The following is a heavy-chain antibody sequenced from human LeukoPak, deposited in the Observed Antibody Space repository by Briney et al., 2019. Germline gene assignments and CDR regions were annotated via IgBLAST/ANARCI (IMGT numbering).Heavy chain of an antibody. Sequence: SETLSLTCTVSGYSISSGYYWGWIRQPPGKGLEWIGSIYHSGSTYYNPSLKSRITISVDTSKSQFSLKLSSVTAADTAVYYCARVRDSSSWYYWGQGTLVTVSS. CDR3: ARVRDSSSWYY. CDR2: IYHSGST. D-gene: IGHD6-13*01. CDR1: GYSISSGYY. V-gene: IGHV4-38-2*02. J-gene: IGHJ4*02.